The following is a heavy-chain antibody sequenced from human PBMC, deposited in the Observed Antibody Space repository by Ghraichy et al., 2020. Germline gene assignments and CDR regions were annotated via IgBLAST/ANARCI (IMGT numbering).Heavy chain of an antibody. CDR3: ARGYDFWSGYYL. CDR1: GYTFTSYD. V-gene: IGHV1-8*03. J-gene: IGHJ4*02. CDR2: MNPNSGNT. D-gene: IGHD3-3*01. Sequence: ASVKVSCKASGYTFTSYDINWVRQATGQGLEWMGWMNPNSGNTGYAQKFQGRVTITRNTSISTAYMELSSLRSEDTAVYYCARGYDFWSGYYLWGQGTLVTVSS.